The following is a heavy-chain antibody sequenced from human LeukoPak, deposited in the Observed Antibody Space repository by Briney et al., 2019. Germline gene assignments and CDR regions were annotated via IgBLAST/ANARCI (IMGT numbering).Heavy chain of an antibody. CDR3: AREDCGAVCSSLLDY. J-gene: IGHJ4*02. V-gene: IGHV3-74*01. CDR1: EFTFGSSW. CDR2: INSDGSSI. D-gene: IGHD4/OR15-4a*01. Sequence: GGPLRPPFQPSEFTFGSSWIHWARRPPGKGLAWFHVINSDGSSIAYADSVKGRFTISRDNAKNTLYLQMNSLRVEDTAIYYCAREDCGAVCSSLLDYWGQGTLVSVSS.